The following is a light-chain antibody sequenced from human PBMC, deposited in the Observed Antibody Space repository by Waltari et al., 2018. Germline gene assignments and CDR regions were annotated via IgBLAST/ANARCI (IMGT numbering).Light chain of an antibody. V-gene: IGLV1-47*01. Sequence: QSVLTQPPSASGTPGQRVTISCSGSSSNIGRNSVYWYQQLPGTAPRLLIYRNHPRPSGVPGRFSGSEAGTSASLAISGLRSEDEADYYCAAWDDSLNAFYVFGIGTKVTVL. CDR1: SSNIGRNS. CDR3: AAWDDSLNAFYV. J-gene: IGLJ1*01. CDR2: RNH.